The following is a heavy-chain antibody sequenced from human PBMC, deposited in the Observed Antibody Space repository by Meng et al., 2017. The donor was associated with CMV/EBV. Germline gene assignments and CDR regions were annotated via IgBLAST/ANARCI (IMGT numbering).Heavy chain of an antibody. CDR1: GGSISSSSYY. CDR3: ATSYYDFWSASYNWFDP. D-gene: IGHD3-3*01. J-gene: IGHJ5*02. V-gene: IGHV4-39*01. CDR2: IYYSGSA. Sequence: SETLSLTCTVSGGSISSSSYYWGWIRQPPGKGLEWIGSIYYSGSAYYNPSLKSRVTISVDTSKNQFSLKLSSVTAADTAVYYRATSYYDFWSASYNWFDPWGQGTLVTVSS.